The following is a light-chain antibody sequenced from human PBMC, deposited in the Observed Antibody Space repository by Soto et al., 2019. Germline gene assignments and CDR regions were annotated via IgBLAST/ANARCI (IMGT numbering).Light chain of an antibody. V-gene: IGLV2-14*01. CDR2: DFS. CDR1: SSDIGGYNY. J-gene: IGLJ2*01. CDR3: SSFSDNSTRV. Sequence: QSALTQPASVSGSPGQSITISCSGTSSDIGGYNYVSWYQQHPGKVPKLMIYDFSNRPSGVSNRFSGSKSGNTASLTISGLQTEDEADYYCSSFSDNSTRVFGGGTKLTVL.